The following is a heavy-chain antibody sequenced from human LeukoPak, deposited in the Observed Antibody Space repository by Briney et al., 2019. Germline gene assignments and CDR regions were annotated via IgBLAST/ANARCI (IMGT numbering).Heavy chain of an antibody. J-gene: IGHJ4*02. CDR3: AKSLQLGFGDPY. D-gene: IGHD3-10*01. Sequence: GGSLRLSCAASGFTFSSHGMSWVRQAPGKGLGWVSTISVSGVSTYYADSVKGRFTISRDNSKDTLYLQMNSLRAEDTAVYYCAKSLQLGFGDPYWGQGTLVTFSS. CDR1: GFTFSSHG. CDR2: ISVSGVST. V-gene: IGHV3-23*01.